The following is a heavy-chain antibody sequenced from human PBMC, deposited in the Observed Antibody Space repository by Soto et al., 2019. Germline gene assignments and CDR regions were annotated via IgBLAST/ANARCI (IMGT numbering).Heavy chain of an antibody. V-gene: IGHV3-33*01. J-gene: IGHJ3*02. CDR2: VWFDGSDK. Sequence: GGSLRLSCAASGFTFSTYGMHWVRQAPGKGLEWVALVWFDGSDKYSSDSVKGRFTISRDNSKNTLYLQMNSLRAEDTAVYYCVRLYCSASSCYSVGGFDIWGQGTMVTVSS. CDR1: GFTFSTYG. CDR3: VRLYCSASSCYSVGGFDI. D-gene: IGHD2-15*01.